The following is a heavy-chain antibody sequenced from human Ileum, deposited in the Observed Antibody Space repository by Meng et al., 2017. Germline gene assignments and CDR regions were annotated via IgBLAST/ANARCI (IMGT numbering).Heavy chain of an antibody. J-gene: IGHJ5*02. CDR3: ARPSYGDYGVS. V-gene: IGHV3-73*01. Sequence: EVQLVEYGGGLVQPGGSLKLACAASGFTFSDSAMYWVRQTSGKGLEWVGRIRSKANSYTTGYIASVKGRFTISRDNSKNTAYLQMNSLKIEDTAVYYCARPSYGDYGVSWGQGTLVTVSS. D-gene: IGHD4-17*01. CDR2: IRSKANSYTT. CDR1: GFTFSDSA.